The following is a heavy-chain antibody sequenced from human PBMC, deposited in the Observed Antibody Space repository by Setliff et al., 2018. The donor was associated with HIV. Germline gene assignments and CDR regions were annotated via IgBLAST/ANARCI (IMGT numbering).Heavy chain of an antibody. CDR1: GYTFTSYG. CDR2: INANSGHT. J-gene: IGHJ4*02. CDR3: ARDTVRATFSDY. V-gene: IGHV1-18*01. D-gene: IGHD1-26*01. Sequence: ASVKVSCKASGYTFTSYGVTWVRQAPGQGLEWMGWINANSGHTNYAQKFQDRVTITADTSSTTAYMELSSLRSDDTAVYYCARDTVRATFSDYWGQGTRVTVSS.